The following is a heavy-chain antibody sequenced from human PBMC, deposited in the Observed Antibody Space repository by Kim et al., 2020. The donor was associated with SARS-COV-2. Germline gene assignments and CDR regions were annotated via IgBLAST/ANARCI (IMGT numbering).Heavy chain of an antibody. Sequence: GGSLRLSCAASGFTFSSYAMSWVRQAPGKGLEWVSGIAISGGRTYYADSVKGRFTISRDNSKNTLFLQMTSLRAEDTAIYYCASHMSTVTTAFDDWGQGTLVTVSS. CDR1: GFTFSSYA. V-gene: IGHV3-23*01. D-gene: IGHD4-17*01. CDR2: IAISGGRT. CDR3: ASHMSTVTTAFDD. J-gene: IGHJ4*02.